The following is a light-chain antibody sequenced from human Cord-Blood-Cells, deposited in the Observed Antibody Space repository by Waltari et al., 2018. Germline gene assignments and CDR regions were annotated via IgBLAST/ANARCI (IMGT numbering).Light chain of an antibody. CDR3: SSYTSSSTLDVV. Sequence: PGQSITISCTGTSSDVGGYNYVSWYQQHPGKAPKLMIYEVSNRPSGVSNRFSGSKSGNTASLTISGLQAEDEADYHCSSYTSSSTLDVVFGGGTKLTVL. J-gene: IGLJ2*01. V-gene: IGLV2-14*01. CDR2: EVS. CDR1: SSDVGGYNY.